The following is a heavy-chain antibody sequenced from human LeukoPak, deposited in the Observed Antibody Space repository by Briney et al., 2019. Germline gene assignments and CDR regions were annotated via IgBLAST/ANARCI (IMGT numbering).Heavy chain of an antibody. CDR3: TRNFDYGDYL. CDR2: INPDGSVT. D-gene: IGHD4-17*01. J-gene: IGHJ5*02. Sequence: PGGSLRLSCVASGFTFSSYWMHWVRQDPGKGRVWVSRINPDGSVTGYADSVKGRFTVSRDNAKNTLYLQMNSLRAEDTAIYYCTRNFDYGDYLWGQGTLVTVSS. V-gene: IGHV3-74*01. CDR1: GFTFSSYW.